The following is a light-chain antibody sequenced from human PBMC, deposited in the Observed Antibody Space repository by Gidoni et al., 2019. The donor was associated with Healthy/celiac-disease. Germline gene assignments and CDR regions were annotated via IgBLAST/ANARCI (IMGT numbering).Light chain of an antibody. CDR1: ALPKKY. J-gene: IGLJ3*02. V-gene: IGLV3-10*01. CDR2: EDS. Sequence: SYELPQPPSVSVSPRQTARITCSGDALPKKYAYWYQQKSGQAPVLVICEDSKRPSGIPERFSGSSSGTMATLTISGAQVEDEADYYCYSTDNRGNHRVFGGGTKLTVL. CDR3: YSTDNRGNHRV.